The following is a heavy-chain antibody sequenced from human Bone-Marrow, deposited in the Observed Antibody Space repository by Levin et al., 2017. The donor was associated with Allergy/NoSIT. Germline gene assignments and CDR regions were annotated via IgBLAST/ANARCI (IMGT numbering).Heavy chain of an antibody. CDR2: IYYSGTT. D-gene: IGHD4-23*01. Sequence: SETLSLTCTVSGGSITTYYWSWIRQPPGKGLEWIGYIYYSGTTHYNPFFKSRVTTSVDTSKNQVSLRLSSVTAADTAVYFCARGEPGVNWYFDLWGRGTLVTVSS. CDR3: ARGEPGVNWYFDL. V-gene: IGHV4-59*01. J-gene: IGHJ2*01. CDR1: GGSITTYY.